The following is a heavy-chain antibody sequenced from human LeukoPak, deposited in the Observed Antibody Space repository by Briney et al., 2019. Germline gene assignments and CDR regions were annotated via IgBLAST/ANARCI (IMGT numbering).Heavy chain of an antibody. J-gene: IGHJ4*02. V-gene: IGHV3-74*01. CDR3: AREEEMATNTDY. CDR1: GFTFRCHW. CDR2: INGDGSAT. D-gene: IGHD5-24*01. Sequence: HSGGSLRLSCAASGFTFRCHWMHWVRQAPGKGLVWVSRINGDGSATYYADSVKGRFSISRDNPKNTLYLHMHSLRADDTAVYYCAREEEMATNTDYWGQGTLVTVSS.